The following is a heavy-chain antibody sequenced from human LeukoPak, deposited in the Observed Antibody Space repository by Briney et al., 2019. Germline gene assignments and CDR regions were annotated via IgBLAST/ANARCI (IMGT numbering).Heavy chain of an antibody. Sequence: GGSLRLSCAASGFTLSNALMSWVCQAPGKGLEWVGRIKSKSDGGTTNYAAPVRDRFTISRDDSKNTLYLQMNTLTDEDTALYYCTSTYLYGTRDPRAFDYWGQGTLVTVSS. V-gene: IGHV3-15*01. D-gene: IGHD4-17*01. CDR1: GFTLSNAL. CDR3: TSTYLYGTRDPRAFDY. CDR2: IKSKSDGGTT. J-gene: IGHJ4*02.